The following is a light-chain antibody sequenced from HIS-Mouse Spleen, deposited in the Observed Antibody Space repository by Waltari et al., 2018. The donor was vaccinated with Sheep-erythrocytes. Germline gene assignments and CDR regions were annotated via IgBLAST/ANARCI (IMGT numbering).Light chain of an antibody. CDR1: SSAAGRYNL. CDR3: CSYAGSSTWV. J-gene: IGLJ3*02. CDR2: EGS. Sequence: QSALTQPAPVSGSPGQSIPIPCTGTSSAAGRYNLVSWSQQHPGKAPKLMIYEGSKRPSGVSNRFSGSKSGNTASLTISGLQAEDEADYYCCSYAGSSTWVFGGGTKLTVL. V-gene: IGLV2-23*01.